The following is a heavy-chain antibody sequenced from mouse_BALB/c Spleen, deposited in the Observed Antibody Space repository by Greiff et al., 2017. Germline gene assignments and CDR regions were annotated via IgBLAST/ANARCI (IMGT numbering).Heavy chain of an antibody. J-gene: IGHJ4*01. V-gene: IGHV5-9*03. D-gene: IGHD2-3*01. Sequence: EVKLQESGGGLVKPGGSLKLSCAASGFTFSSYTMSWVRQTPEKRLEWVATISSGGGNTYYPDSVKGRFTISRDTAKNNLYLQMSSLRSEDTALYYCARYKNDGYYFYAMDYWGQGTSVTVSS. CDR2: ISSGGGNT. CDR3: ARYKNDGYYFYAMDY. CDR1: GFTFSSYT.